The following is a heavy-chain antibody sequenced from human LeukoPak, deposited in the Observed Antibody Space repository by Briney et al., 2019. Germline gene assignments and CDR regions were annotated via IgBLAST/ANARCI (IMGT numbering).Heavy chain of an antibody. Sequence: ASVKVSCKASGYTFTGYYMHWVRQAPGRGLEWMGWINPNSGGTNYAQKFQGRVTMTRDTSISTAYMELSRLRSDDTAVYYCARASGSRIVYAFDIWGQGTMVTVSS. J-gene: IGHJ3*02. D-gene: IGHD1-26*01. CDR2: INPNSGGT. CDR1: GYTFTGYY. CDR3: ARASGSRIVYAFDI. V-gene: IGHV1-2*02.